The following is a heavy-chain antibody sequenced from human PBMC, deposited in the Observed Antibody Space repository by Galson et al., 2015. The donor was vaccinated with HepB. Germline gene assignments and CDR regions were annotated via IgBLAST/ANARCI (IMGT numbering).Heavy chain of an antibody. CDR3: ARDSMVRGAMHY. V-gene: IGHV3-23*01. CDR1: GFTFSSYA. Sequence: SLRLSCAASGFTFSSYAMTWVRQAPGKGLEWVSSISGSGRSTYYADSVKGRFTISRDNSKNTLYLQMNSLRAEDTAVYYCARDSMVRGAMHYWGQGALVTVSS. D-gene: IGHD3-10*01. CDR2: ISGSGRST. J-gene: IGHJ4*02.